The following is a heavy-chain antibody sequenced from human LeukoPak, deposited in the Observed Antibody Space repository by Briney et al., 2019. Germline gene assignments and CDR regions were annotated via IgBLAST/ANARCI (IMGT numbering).Heavy chain of an antibody. J-gene: IGHJ6*03. CDR2: ISSSSSYI. V-gene: IGHV3-21*01. CDR1: GFTFSSYS. Sequence: PGGSLRLSCAASGFTFSSYSMNWVRQAPGKGLEWVSSISSSSSYIYYADSVKGRFTISRDNAKNSLYLQMNSLRAEDTAVYYCARDDRGDRYCSSTSCFGYMDVWGKGTTVTVSS. CDR3: ARDDRGDRYCSSTSCFGYMDV. D-gene: IGHD2-2*01.